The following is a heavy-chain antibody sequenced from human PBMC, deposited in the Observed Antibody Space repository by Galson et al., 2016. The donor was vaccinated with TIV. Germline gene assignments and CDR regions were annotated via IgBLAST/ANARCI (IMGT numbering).Heavy chain of an antibody. CDR3: ARGKERVINYYYYMDV. J-gene: IGHJ6*03. V-gene: IGHV1-69*13. CDR1: GGTFSNYG. D-gene: IGHD3-3*01. Sequence: SVKVSCKASGGTFSNYGISWVRQAPGQGLEWMGGINPVFGIPNYAQKFQGRVTITADESTSTAYMELTSLRSEDTAVYYCARGKERVINYYYYMDVWGKGTTITVSS. CDR2: INPVFGIP.